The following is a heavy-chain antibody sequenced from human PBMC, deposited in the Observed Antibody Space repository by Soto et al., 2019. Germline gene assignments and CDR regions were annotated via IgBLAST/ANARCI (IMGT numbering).Heavy chain of an antibody. D-gene: IGHD2-15*01. CDR3: ARGGCSSCRFDP. CDR2: IHNSGGT. CDR1: GASISSNY. J-gene: IGHJ5*02. V-gene: IGHV4-59*01. Sequence: PSETLSLTCTVSGASISSNYWSWIRQTPGKGLEWIGYIHNSGGTNYNPSLRSRVTISADTSRNQFSLKVTSVTAADTAVYYCARGGCSSCRFDPWGQGTLVTVSS.